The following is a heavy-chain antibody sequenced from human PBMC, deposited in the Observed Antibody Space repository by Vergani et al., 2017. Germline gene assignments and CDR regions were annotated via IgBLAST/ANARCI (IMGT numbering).Heavy chain of an antibody. Sequence: QVQLQESGPGLVKPSETLSLTCTVSGGSLSSYYWSWIRQPPGKGLEWIGYIDYSGSTNYNPPLKSRVTISVDTSMNQFSLKLSSVTAADTAVYYCARAKGGGFDWLSSHYYYYIDVWGKGTTVTVSS. D-gene: IGHD3-9*01. V-gene: IGHV4-59*01. CDR2: IDYSGST. CDR3: ARAKGGGFDWLSSHYYYYIDV. J-gene: IGHJ6*03. CDR1: GGSLSSYY.